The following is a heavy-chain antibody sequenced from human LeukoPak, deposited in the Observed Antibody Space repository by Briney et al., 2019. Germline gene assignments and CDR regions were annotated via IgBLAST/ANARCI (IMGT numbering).Heavy chain of an antibody. CDR1: GGSISSYY. Sequence: SETLSLTCTVSGGSISSYYWSWIRQPQGKGLEWIGYIYYSGSTNYNPSLKSRVTISVDTSKNQFSLKLSSVTAADTAVYYCARTFGVAHMDVWGKGTTVTVSS. V-gene: IGHV4-59*01. D-gene: IGHD3-3*01. CDR3: ARTFGVAHMDV. J-gene: IGHJ6*03. CDR2: IYYSGST.